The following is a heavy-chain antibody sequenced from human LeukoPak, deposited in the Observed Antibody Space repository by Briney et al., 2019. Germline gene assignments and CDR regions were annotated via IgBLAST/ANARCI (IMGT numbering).Heavy chain of an antibody. J-gene: IGHJ4*02. V-gene: IGHV3-33*06. CDR2: IWYDGSNK. D-gene: IGHD6-13*01. Sequence: GRSLRLSCAASGFTFSSYGMHWVRQAPGKGLEWVAVIWYDGSNKYYADSVKGRFTISRDNSKNTLYLQMNSLRAEDTAVYYCAKDLSRGIAAPPGYWGQGTLVTVSS. CDR1: GFTFSSYG. CDR3: AKDLSRGIAAPPGY.